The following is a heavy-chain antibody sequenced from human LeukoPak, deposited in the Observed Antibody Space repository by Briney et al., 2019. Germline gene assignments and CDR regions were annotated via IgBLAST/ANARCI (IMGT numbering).Heavy chain of an antibody. Sequence: SETLSLTCTVSGGSISSGSYYWSWIRQPAGKGLEWIGRIYTSGSTNYNPSLKNRVTISVDTSKNQFSLKLTSVTAADTAVYYCARAADFWGSYPIYYFDYWGQGTLVTVSS. CDR3: ARAADFWGSYPIYYFDY. CDR1: GGSISSGSYY. D-gene: IGHD3-3*01. J-gene: IGHJ4*02. V-gene: IGHV4-61*02. CDR2: IYTSGST.